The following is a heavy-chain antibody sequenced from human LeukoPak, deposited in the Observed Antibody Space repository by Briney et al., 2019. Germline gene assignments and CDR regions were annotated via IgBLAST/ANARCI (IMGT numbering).Heavy chain of an antibody. CDR3: ARGGRGEVGATWISDY. CDR2: INPSGGST. CDR1: GYTFTSYY. Sequence: ASVKVSCKASGYTFTSYYMHWVRQAPGQGLEWMGIINPSGGSTSYAQKFQGRVTMTRDMSTSTVYMELSSLRSEDTAVYYCARGGRGEVGATWISDYWGQGTLVTVSS. V-gene: IGHV1-46*01. D-gene: IGHD1-26*01. J-gene: IGHJ4*02.